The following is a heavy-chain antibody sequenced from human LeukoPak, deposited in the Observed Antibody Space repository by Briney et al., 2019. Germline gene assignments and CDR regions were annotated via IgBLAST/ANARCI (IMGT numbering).Heavy chain of an antibody. CDR1: GFTFSSYS. J-gene: IGHJ4*02. V-gene: IGHV3-48*01. CDR2: ISSSSNTI. CDR3: AKKSLWSGPFDY. Sequence: GGSLRLSCAASGFTFSSYSMNWVRQAPGKGLEWVSYISSSSNTIYYADSVKGRFTISRDNAKNSLYLQMNSLRAEDTAVYYCAKKSLWSGPFDYWGQGTLVTVSS. D-gene: IGHD3-3*01.